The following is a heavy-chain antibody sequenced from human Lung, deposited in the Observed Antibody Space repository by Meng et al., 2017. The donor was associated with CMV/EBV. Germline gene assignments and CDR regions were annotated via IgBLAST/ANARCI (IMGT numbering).Heavy chain of an antibody. J-gene: IGHJ6*02. CDR3: ARLFHTSLGTNYYYGMDV. Sequence: SVXVSXXASGYTFTGYNMHWVRQAPGQGLEWMGWINPDSGDTRYAEKFQGRVTLTRDTSITTAYMELSRLKSDDPAVFFCARLFHTSLGTNYYYGMDVWGQGXTVTVSS. CDR2: INPDSGDT. CDR1: GYTFTGYN. V-gene: IGHV1-2*02. D-gene: IGHD3-10*01.